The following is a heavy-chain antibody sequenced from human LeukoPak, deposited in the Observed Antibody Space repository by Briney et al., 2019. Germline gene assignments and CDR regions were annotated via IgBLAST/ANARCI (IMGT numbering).Heavy chain of an antibody. Sequence: PSETLPLTCTVSGGSISSSSYYWGWIRQPPGKGLEWIGSIYYSGSTYYNPSLKSRVTISVDTSKNQFSLRLSSVTAADTAVYYCARVGATPRYYNYYGMDVWGQGTTVTVSS. CDR2: IYYSGST. D-gene: IGHD1-26*01. CDR3: ARVGATPRYYNYYGMDV. CDR1: GGSISSSSYY. J-gene: IGHJ6*02. V-gene: IGHV4-39*07.